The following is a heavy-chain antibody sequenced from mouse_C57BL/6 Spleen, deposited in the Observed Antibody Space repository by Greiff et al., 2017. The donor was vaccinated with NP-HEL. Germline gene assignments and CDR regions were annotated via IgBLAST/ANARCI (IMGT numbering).Heavy chain of an antibody. CDR2: ISYDGSN. J-gene: IGHJ2*01. Sequence: ESGPGLVKPSQSLSLTCSVTGYSITSGYYWNWIRQFPGNKLEWMGYISYDGSNNYNPSLKNRISITRDTSKNQFFLKLNSVTTEDTATYYCARDRGDLFDYWGQGTTLTVSS. CDR3: ARDRGDLFDY. V-gene: IGHV3-6*01. CDR1: GYSITSGYY.